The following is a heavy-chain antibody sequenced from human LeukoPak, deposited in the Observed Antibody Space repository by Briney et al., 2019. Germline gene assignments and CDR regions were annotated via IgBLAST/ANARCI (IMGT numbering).Heavy chain of an antibody. V-gene: IGHV4-34*01. CDR1: GGSFSGYY. CDR2: INHSGST. CDR3: ARGRTRGFDY. Sequence: SETLSLTCAVYGGSFSGYYWSWTRQPPGKGLEWIGEINHSGSTNYNPSLKSRVTISVDTSKNQFSLKLSSVTAADTAVYYCARGRTRGFDYWGQGTLVTVSS. D-gene: IGHD3-10*01. J-gene: IGHJ4*02.